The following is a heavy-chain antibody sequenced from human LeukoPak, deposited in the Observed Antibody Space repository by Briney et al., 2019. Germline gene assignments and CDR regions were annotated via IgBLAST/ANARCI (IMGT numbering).Heavy chain of an antibody. V-gene: IGHV1-69*05. CDR2: IIPIFGTA. CDR1: GGTFSSYA. J-gene: IGHJ2*01. Sequence: SSVKVSCKASGGTFSSYAISWVRQAPGQGLEWMGGIIPIFGTANYAQKFQGRVTITTDESTSTAYMELSSLRSDDTAVYFCARGRSLGYFDLWGRGTLVTVSS. CDR3: ARGRSLGYFDL.